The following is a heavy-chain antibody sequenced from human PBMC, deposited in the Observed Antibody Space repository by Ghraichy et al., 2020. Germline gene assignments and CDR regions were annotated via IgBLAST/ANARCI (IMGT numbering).Heavy chain of an antibody. CDR1: GGSISSYY. Sequence: SETLSLTCTVSGGSISSYYWSWIRQPPGKGLEWIGYIYYSGSTNYNPSLKSRVTISVDTSKNQFSLKLSSVTAADTAVYYCARGRDGYNLYYFDYWGQGTLVTVSS. D-gene: IGHD5-24*01. V-gene: IGHV4-59*01. CDR2: IYYSGST. J-gene: IGHJ4*02. CDR3: ARGRDGYNLYYFDY.